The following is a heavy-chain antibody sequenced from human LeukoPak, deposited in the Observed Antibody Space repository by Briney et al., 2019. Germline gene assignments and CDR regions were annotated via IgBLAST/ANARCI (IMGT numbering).Heavy chain of an antibody. D-gene: IGHD2-15*01. V-gene: IGHV4-39*01. J-gene: IGHJ4*02. Sequence: PSETLSLTCTVSGGSISSSSYYWGWIRQPPGKGLEWIGSIYYSGSTYYNPSLKSRVTISVDTSKNQFSLKLSSVTAADTAVYYCARQGCSGDSCYFDYWGQGTLVTVSS. CDR1: GGSISSSSYY. CDR2: IYYSGST. CDR3: ARQGCSGDSCYFDY.